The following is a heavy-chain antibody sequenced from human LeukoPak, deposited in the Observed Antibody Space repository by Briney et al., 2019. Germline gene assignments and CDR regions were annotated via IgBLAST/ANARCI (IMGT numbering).Heavy chain of an antibody. CDR3: ARGRGGSYHY. Sequence: GGSLRLSCAASGFTFSNDWMHWVRQAPRKGLVWVSRINTDGSTTTYADSVKGRFTISRDNAKNTLYLQMNSLRVEDTAVYYCARGRGGSYHYWGQGTLVTVSS. J-gene: IGHJ4*02. V-gene: IGHV3-74*01. D-gene: IGHD1-26*01. CDR2: INTDGSTT. CDR1: GFTFSNDW.